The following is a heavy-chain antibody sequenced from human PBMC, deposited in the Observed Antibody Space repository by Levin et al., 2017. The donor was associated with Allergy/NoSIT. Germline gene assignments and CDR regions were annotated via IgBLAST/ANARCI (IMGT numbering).Heavy chain of an antibody. Sequence: LSLTCAASGLPFSSYAMSWVRQAPGKGLEWVSGISGSGGSTYYADSVKGRFTISRDNSKNTLYLQMNSLRAEDTAVYYCAKHFLTDGPYDYAMDVWGQGTTVTVSS. CDR1: GLPFSSYA. CDR3: AKHFLTDGPYDYAMDV. J-gene: IGHJ6*02. D-gene: IGHD3/OR15-3a*01. CDR2: ISGSGGST. V-gene: IGHV3-23*01.